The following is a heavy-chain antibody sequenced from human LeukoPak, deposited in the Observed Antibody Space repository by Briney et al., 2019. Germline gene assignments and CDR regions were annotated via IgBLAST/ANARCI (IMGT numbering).Heavy chain of an antibody. J-gene: IGHJ4*02. CDR1: GGTFSSYG. CDR2: IIPILGIT. V-gene: IGHV1-69*04. D-gene: IGHD3-10*01. Sequence: GASVKVSCKASGGTFSSYGISWVRQALGQGLEWMGRIIPILGITNYAQKFQGRVTITADKSATTAYVELSSLRSEDTAVYYCARDYGSGSYYIEYWGQGTPVTVSS. CDR3: ARDYGSGSYYIEY.